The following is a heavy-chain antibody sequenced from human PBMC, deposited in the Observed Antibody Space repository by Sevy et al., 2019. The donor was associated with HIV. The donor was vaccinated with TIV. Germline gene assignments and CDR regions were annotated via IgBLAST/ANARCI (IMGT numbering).Heavy chain of an antibody. J-gene: IGHJ4*02. D-gene: IGHD3-3*01. CDR3: ARGPANLDF. V-gene: IGHV3-7*01. CDR2: IKQDGDEK. CDR1: GFSFTSHW. Sequence: GGSLRLSCAASGFSFTSHWMTWVRQAPGKGLEWVANIKQDGDEKNYLESVRGRFTISRDNAWRSVYLHMSNLRADDTAVYYCARGPANLDFWGQGTPVTVSS.